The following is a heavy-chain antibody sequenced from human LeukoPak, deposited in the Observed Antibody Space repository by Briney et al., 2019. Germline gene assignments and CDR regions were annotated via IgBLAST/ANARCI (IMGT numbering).Heavy chain of an antibody. V-gene: IGHV3-74*01. D-gene: IGHD3-10*01. CDR2: INSDGSST. CDR1: GFTFSSYS. J-gene: IGHJ6*03. Sequence: GGSLRLSCAASGFTFSSYSMNWVRQAPGKGLVWVSRINSDGSSTSYADSVKGRFTISRDNAKNTLYLQMNSLRAEDTAVYYCARGREGGSGCYSGYYYYYYMDVWGKGTTVTISS. CDR3: ARGREGGSGCYSGYYYYYYMDV.